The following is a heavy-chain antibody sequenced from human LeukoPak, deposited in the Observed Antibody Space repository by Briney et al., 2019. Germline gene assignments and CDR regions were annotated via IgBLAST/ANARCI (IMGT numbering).Heavy chain of an antibody. CDR3: ARDGDSGYDWVDY. V-gene: IGHV3-48*01. CDR2: IRGSSSSI. CDR1: GFTFSSCT. Sequence: GGSLRLSCVGSGFTFSSCTMNWVRQAPGKGLEWVSYIRGSSSSIYYADSVKGRFTVSRDNAKNSLYLQMNSLRAEDTAVYYCARDGDSGYDWVDYWGQGTLVTVSS. J-gene: IGHJ4*02. D-gene: IGHD5-12*01.